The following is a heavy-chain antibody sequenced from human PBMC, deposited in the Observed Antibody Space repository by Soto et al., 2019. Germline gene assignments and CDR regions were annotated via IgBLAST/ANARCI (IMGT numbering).Heavy chain of an antibody. CDR1: GGTFSTYS. D-gene: IGHD1-1*01. CDR2: IIPMLGIR. Sequence: QVQLVQSGAEVKKPGSSVKVSCKDSGGTFSTYSMFWVRQAPGQGLEWMGRIIPMLGIRNYAQRFQDRVTITADKSTATAHLELSSLRSEDTALYYCTTGSWSGEVFDIWRQGTMVTVSS. CDR3: TTGSWSGEVFDI. V-gene: IGHV1-69*02. J-gene: IGHJ3*02.